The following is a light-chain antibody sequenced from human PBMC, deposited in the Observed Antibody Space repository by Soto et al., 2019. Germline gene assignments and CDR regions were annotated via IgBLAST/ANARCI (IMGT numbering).Light chain of an antibody. J-gene: IGKJ1*01. Sequence: AIQSVSNNYLAWYQQKPGQAPRLLIYGASNRATGIPDRFSGSGSGTAFTLAMRSLEPEYFAVYYCLQYGSSGTFGQGTKVDIK. CDR1: QSVSNNY. CDR3: LQYGSSGT. V-gene: IGKV3-20*01. CDR2: GAS.